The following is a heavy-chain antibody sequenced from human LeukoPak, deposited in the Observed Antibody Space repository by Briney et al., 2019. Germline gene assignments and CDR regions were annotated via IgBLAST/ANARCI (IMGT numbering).Heavy chain of an antibody. D-gene: IGHD2-2*01. CDR2: IYHSGST. CDR1: GGSISSGGYS. CDR3: ARTSGIVVVPAASRNYFDY. J-gene: IGHJ4*02. V-gene: IGHV4-30-2*01. Sequence: SQTLSLTRAVSGGSISSGGYSWSWIRQPPGKGLEWIGYIYHSGSTYYNPSLKSRVTISVDRSKNQFSLKLSSVTAADTAVYYCARTSGIVVVPAASRNYFDYWGQGTLVTVSS.